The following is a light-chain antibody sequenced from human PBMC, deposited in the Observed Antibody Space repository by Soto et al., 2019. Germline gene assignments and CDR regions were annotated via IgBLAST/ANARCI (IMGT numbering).Light chain of an antibody. CDR1: ENINSY. CDR2: HAS. J-gene: IGKJ3*01. V-gene: IGKV1-5*01. Sequence: DIPMTQSPSTLSASVGDRVTITCRASENINSYLAWYQQKPGKTPKLLIYHASTLESGVPARFSGSGSGTEFTLTITRLQPDDFATYFCQQYNSYLFTFGPGTKVDIK. CDR3: QQYNSYLFT.